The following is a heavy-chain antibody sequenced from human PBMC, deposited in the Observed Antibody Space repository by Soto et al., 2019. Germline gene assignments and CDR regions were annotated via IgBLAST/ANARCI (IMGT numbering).Heavy chain of an antibody. D-gene: IGHD5-18*01. CDR1: GGSITGSSFY. CDR2: IHYSGST. Sequence: QLQLQESGPRLVKPSETLSLTCAVSGGSITGSSFYWGWIRQPPEKRLESIGSIHYSGSTYYNPSLKSRVTMSVDTSKNQFSLKLTSVTAADTAVYYCARQPTGYSFEVDYWGQGTLVTVSS. CDR3: ARQPTGYSFEVDY. J-gene: IGHJ4*02. V-gene: IGHV4-39*01.